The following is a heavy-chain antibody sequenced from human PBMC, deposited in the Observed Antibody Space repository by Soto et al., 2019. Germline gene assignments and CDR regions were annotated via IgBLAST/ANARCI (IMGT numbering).Heavy chain of an antibody. CDR3: ARLDRSSCCDYYYGMDV. J-gene: IGHJ6*02. CDR1: GYTFTSYG. V-gene: IGHV1-18*01. Sequence: GASVKVSCKASGYTFTSYGISWVRQAPGQGLEWMGWIRAYNGNTNYAQKLQGRVTMTTDTSTSTAYMELRSLRSDDPAVYYCARLDRSSCCDYYYGMDVWGQGTTVTVSS. CDR2: IRAYNGNT. D-gene: IGHD6-13*01.